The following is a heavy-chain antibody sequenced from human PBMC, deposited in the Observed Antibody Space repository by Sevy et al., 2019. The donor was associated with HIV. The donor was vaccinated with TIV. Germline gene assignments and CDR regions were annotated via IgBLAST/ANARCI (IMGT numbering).Heavy chain of an antibody. Sequence: GGSLRLSCAASGFSISDYYMSWIRQAPGKGLQWISYISSSGDTIYYADSVKGRFTISRDNAKNSLYLQLNSLRAEDTAVYYCARDHEKDGELGDYYYYATDVWGRGTTVTVSS. CDR3: ARDHEKDGELGDYYYYATDV. CDR2: ISSSGDTI. CDR1: GFSISDYY. V-gene: IGHV3-11*01. J-gene: IGHJ6*02. D-gene: IGHD3-16*01.